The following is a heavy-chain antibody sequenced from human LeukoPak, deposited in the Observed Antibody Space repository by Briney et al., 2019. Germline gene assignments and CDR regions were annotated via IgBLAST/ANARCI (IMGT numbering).Heavy chain of an antibody. J-gene: IGHJ3*02. CDR2: IIPIFGTA. CDR1: GGTFSSYA. Sequence: ASVKVSCKASGGTFSSYAISWVRQAPRQGLEWMGGIIPIFGTANYAQKFQGRVTITADESTSTAYMELSSLRSEDTAVYYCARGESSMATRYDAFDIWGQGTMVTVSS. V-gene: IGHV1-69*13. D-gene: IGHD5-24*01. CDR3: ARGESSMATRYDAFDI.